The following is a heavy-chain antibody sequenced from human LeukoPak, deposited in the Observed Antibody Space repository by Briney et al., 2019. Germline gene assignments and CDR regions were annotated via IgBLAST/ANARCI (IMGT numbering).Heavy chain of an antibody. Sequence: HGESLKISCKGSGYSFTSHWIGWVRQMPGKGLEWMGIMYPGGSDTRCSPSFQGQVTFSVDKSISTAYLQWSSLKASDTAMYYCARATLGDWFDPWGQGTLVTVSS. CDR1: GYSFTSHW. V-gene: IGHV5-51*01. CDR3: ARATLGDWFDP. J-gene: IGHJ5*02. D-gene: IGHD3-16*01. CDR2: MYPGGSDT.